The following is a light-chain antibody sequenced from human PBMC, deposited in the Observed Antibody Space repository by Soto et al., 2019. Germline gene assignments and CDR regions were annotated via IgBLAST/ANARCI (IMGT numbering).Light chain of an antibody. CDR1: QSISNW. Sequence: DIQMTQSPSTLSASVGDRVTITCRASQSISNWLAWYQQRPGKSPNLLIVDSSKLQSGVPSRFRGRGSGTEFTLTISSRQPDDVATYYCQQFNSYSRVFGQGTKVEIK. V-gene: IGKV1-5*01. CDR3: QQFNSYSRV. J-gene: IGKJ1*01. CDR2: DSS.